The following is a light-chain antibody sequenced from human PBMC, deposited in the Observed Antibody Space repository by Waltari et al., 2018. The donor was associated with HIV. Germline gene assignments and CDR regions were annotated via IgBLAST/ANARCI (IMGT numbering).Light chain of an antibody. Sequence: EIVLTQSPGTLSLSPGERATLSCRASQSVSTNFLAWYQRKPGQAPRLLIYDESTRATGIPDRFSASGSGTDFTLTITRLESEDFAVYFCHQYDTSPLTFGGGTKVEI. CDR1: QSVSTNF. CDR2: DES. CDR3: HQYDTSPLT. V-gene: IGKV3-20*01. J-gene: IGKJ4*01.